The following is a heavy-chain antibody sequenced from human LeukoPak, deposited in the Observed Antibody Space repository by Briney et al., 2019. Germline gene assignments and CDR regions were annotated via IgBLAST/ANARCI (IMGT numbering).Heavy chain of an antibody. D-gene: IGHD5-18*01. J-gene: IGHJ4*02. CDR3: AKAARGTAMVVRFDY. V-gene: IGHV3-9*03. CDR2: ISWNSGSI. Sequence: GGSLRLSCAASGFTFDDYAMHWVRQAPGKGLEWVSGISWNSGSIGYADSVKGRFTISRDNAKNSLYLLMNSLRAEDMALYYCAKAARGTAMVVRFDYWGQGTLVTVSS. CDR1: GFTFDDYA.